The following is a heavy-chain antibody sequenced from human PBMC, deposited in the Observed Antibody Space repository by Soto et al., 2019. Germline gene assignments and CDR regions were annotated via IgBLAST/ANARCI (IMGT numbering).Heavy chain of an antibody. Sequence: ASVKVSCKASGGTFSSYAISWVRQAPGQGLEWMGGIIPIFGTANYAQKFQGRVTITPDESASTACMELSSLSFEDTAVYYCARGIVVVVADTNGMDCWGQGTTVTVSS. CDR3: ARGIVVVVADTNGMDC. V-gene: IGHV1-69*13. CDR2: IIPIFGTA. D-gene: IGHD2-15*01. J-gene: IGHJ6*02. CDR1: GGTFSSYA.